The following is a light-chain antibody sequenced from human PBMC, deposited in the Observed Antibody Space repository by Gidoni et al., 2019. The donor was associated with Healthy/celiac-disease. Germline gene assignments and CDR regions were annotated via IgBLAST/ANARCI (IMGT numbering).Light chain of an antibody. J-gene: IGKJ3*01. CDR2: GAS. Sequence: EIVLTQSPGTMSFSPGDRATLSCRASQSVSNSYLAWYQQKTGQAPRLLIYGASSRATGIPDRFSGSGSGTDFTLTISRLEPEDFAVYYCQQYGSSPFTFGPGTKVDIK. V-gene: IGKV3-20*01. CDR1: QSVSNSY. CDR3: QQYGSSPFT.